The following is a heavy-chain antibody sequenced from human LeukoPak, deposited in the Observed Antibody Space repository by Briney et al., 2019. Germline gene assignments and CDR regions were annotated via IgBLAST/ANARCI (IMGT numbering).Heavy chain of an antibody. CDR1: GFTFSSYW. CDR3: ARDSPNYSKGAIDI. Sequence: GGSLRLSCAASGFTFSSYWMHWVRQAPGKGLVWVSHVNTDGTSTSYVDSVKGRFTISRDNAKNTLYLQMNRLRAEDTAVYYCARDSPNYSKGAIDIWGQGTMVTVSS. V-gene: IGHV3-74*01. D-gene: IGHD1-7*01. CDR2: VNTDGTST. J-gene: IGHJ3*02.